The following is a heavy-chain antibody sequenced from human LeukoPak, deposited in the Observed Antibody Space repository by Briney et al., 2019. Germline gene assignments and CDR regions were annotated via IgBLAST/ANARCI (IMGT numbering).Heavy chain of an antibody. CDR3: ARTTYYYDSSLPALDI. V-gene: IGHV4-4*02. Sequence: SETLSLTCAVSGGSISSSNWWSWVRQPPGKGLEWIGEIYHSGSTNYNPSLKSRVTISVDTSKNQFYLKLSSVTAADTAVYYCARTTYYYDSSLPALDIWGQGTMVTVSS. CDR2: IYHSGST. J-gene: IGHJ3*02. D-gene: IGHD3-22*01. CDR1: GGSISSSNW.